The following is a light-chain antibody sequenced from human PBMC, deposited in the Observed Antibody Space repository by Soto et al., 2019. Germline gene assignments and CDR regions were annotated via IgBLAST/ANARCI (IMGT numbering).Light chain of an antibody. V-gene: IGKV3D-20*02. Sequence: EIALTQSPCTLSLSPGERATLSCRASQSVASNYLAWHQQKPGQAPRLLIYGASSRATGVPDRFSGSGSGTDFTLTISSLEPEDFAVYYCQQRSNWPRTFGQGTKVDI. J-gene: IGKJ1*01. CDR2: GAS. CDR1: QSVASNY. CDR3: QQRSNWPRT.